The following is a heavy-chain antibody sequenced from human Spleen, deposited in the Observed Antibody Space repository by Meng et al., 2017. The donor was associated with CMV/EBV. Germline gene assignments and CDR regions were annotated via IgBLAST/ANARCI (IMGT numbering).Heavy chain of an antibody. Sequence: GGSLRLSCAASGFTFSSYAMHWVRQAPGKGLEWVANIKQDGSEKYYVDSVKGRFTISRDNAKKSLYLQMNSLRAEDTAVYFCATGGGAAGTSGMDVWGQGTTVTVSS. D-gene: IGHD6-13*01. CDR2: IKQDGSEK. J-gene: IGHJ6*02. V-gene: IGHV3-7*01. CDR3: ATGGGAAGTSGMDV. CDR1: GFTFSSYA.